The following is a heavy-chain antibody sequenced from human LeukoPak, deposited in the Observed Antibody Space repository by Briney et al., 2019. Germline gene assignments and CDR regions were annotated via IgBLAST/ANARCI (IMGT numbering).Heavy chain of an antibody. Sequence: GASVKVSCKASGYTFTGYYMHWVRQAPGQGLEWMGWINPNSGGTNYAQKFQGRVTMTRDTSISTAYMELSRLRSDDTAVYYCARDRGGYCSSTSCYGAFDIWGQGTMVTVSS. J-gene: IGHJ3*02. V-gene: IGHV1-2*02. CDR2: INPNSGGT. D-gene: IGHD2-2*01. CDR3: ARDRGGYCSSTSCYGAFDI. CDR1: GYTFTGYY.